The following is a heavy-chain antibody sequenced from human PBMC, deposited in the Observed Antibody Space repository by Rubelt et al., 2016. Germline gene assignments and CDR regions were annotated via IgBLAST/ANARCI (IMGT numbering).Heavy chain of an antibody. J-gene: IGHJ1*01. CDR3: AKPARLDYGINAEYFQH. V-gene: IGHV3-30*02. CDR2: IRYDGSNK. D-gene: IGHD4-17*01. CDR1: GFTFSSYG. Sequence: QVQLVESGGGVVQPGGSLRLSCAASGFTFSSYGMHWVRQAPGKGLEWVAFIRYDGSNKYYAASVKGRFTISRDNSKNTLYLQMNSLGAEDTAVYYCAKPARLDYGINAEYFQHWGQGTLVTVSS.